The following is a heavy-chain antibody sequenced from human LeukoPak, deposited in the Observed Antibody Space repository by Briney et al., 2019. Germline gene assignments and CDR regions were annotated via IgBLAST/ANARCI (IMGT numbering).Heavy chain of an antibody. CDR3: ARVYYDILTGYYPPSD. CDR1: GGTFSSYA. CDR2: MNPNSGNT. D-gene: IGHD3-9*01. Sequence: ASVKVSCKASGGTFSSYAISWVRQATGQGLEWMGRMNPNSGNTGYAQKFQGRVTMTRNTSISTAYMELSSLRSEDTAVYYCARVYYDILTGYYPPSDWGQGTLVTVSS. V-gene: IGHV1-8*02. J-gene: IGHJ4*02.